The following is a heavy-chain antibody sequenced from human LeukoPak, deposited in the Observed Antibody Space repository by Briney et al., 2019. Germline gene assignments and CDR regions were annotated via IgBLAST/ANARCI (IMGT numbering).Heavy chain of an antibody. D-gene: IGHD3-3*01. CDR3: ARDWGLFGVVIPHHY. CDR2: ISAYNGNT. J-gene: IGHJ4*02. CDR1: GYTFTNYG. Sequence: GASVKVSCKASGYTFTNYGISWGRQAPGQGLEWIGWISAYNGNTNYAQKLQGRVTMTTDTSTSTAYMEVRRLRSDDTAVYYCARDWGLFGVVIPHHYWGQGTLVTVSS. V-gene: IGHV1-18*01.